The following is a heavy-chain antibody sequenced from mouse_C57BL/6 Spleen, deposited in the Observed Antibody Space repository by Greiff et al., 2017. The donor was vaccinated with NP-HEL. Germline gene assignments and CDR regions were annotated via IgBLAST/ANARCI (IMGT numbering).Heavy chain of an antibody. D-gene: IGHD1-1*01. V-gene: IGHV1-39*01. CDR1: GYSFTDYN. J-gene: IGHJ1*03. CDR3: ARKNYYGSSEDFDV. Sequence: VHVKQSGPELVKPGASVKISCKASGYSFTDYNMNWVKQSNGKSLEWIGVINPNYGTTSYNQKFKGKATLTVDQSSSTAYMQLNSLTSEDSAVYYCARKNYYGSSEDFDVWGTGTTVTVSS. CDR2: INPNYGTT.